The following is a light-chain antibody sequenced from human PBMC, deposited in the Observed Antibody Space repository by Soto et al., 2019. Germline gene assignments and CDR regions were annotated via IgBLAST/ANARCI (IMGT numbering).Light chain of an antibody. CDR3: ATWDDSLSGYV. CDR2: GND. Sequence: QSALTQPPSASGTPGQRVTISCSGSSSNIGSNYLYWYQQLPGAAPTLVMYGNDQRPSGVPDRFSGSRSGTSASLAIIGLRSEDEADYYCATWDDSLSGYVFGTGTKVTVL. J-gene: IGLJ1*01. CDR1: SSNIGSNY. V-gene: IGLV1-47*01.